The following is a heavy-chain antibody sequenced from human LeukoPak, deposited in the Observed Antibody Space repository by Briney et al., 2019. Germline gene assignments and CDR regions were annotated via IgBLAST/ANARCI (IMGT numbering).Heavy chain of an antibody. CDR2: IDPYSGNT. D-gene: IGHD3-22*01. J-gene: IGHJ4*02. CDR1: GYTFKSYA. CDR3: ARGRSYYDSSGPFDY. V-gene: IGHV1-18*01. Sequence: ASVKVSCKASGYTFKSYAITWVRQAPGQGLEWMGWIDPYSGNTNYAQKFQGRVTMTTETFTSTADMEVTSLRSDDTAVYYCARGRSYYDSSGPFDYWGQGTLVTVSS.